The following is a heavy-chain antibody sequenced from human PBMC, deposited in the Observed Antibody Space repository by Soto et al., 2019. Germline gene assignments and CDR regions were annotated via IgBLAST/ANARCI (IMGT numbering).Heavy chain of an antibody. CDR2: ISGSGGST. V-gene: IGHV3-23*04. J-gene: IGHJ4*02. CDR1: GFTFSSYA. Sequence: VQLVESGGGVVQPGRSLRLSCAASGFTFSSYAMSWVRQAPGKGLEWVSAISGSGGSTYYADSVKGRFTISRDNSKNTLYLQMNSLRAVDTAVYYCAKDSPVLRFLEWLAVWGQGTLVTVSS. CDR3: AKDSPVLRFLEWLAV. D-gene: IGHD3-3*01.